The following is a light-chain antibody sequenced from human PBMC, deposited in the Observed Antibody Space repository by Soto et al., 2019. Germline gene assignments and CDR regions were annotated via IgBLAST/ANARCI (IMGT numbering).Light chain of an antibody. CDR3: QQYDNLPRYT. Sequence: DIQMTQSPSSLSASVGDRVTITCQASQDINNYLNWYQQKPGKAPKLLIYDASNLETGVPSRFSGSGSGTDLTFTISSLQPEDIATYYCQQYDNLPRYTFGQGTKLEIK. CDR2: DAS. V-gene: IGKV1-33*01. CDR1: QDINNY. J-gene: IGKJ2*01.